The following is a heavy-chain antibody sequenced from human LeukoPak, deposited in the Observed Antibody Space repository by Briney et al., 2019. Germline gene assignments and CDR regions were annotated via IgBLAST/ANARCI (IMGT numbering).Heavy chain of an antibody. Sequence: SETLSLTCAVYGGSFSGYYWSWIRQPPGKGLEWIGEINHSGSTNYNPSLKSRVTISVDTSKNQFSLKLSSVTAADTAVYYCAAAPNYYDSSDYWGQGTLVTVSS. CDR3: AAAPNYYDSSDY. V-gene: IGHV4-34*01. D-gene: IGHD3-22*01. J-gene: IGHJ4*02. CDR2: INHSGST. CDR1: GGSFSGYY.